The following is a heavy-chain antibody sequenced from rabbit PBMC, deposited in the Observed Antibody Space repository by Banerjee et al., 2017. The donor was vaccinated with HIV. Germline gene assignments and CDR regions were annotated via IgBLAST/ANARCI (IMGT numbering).Heavy chain of an antibody. CDR3: ARGGYAGYWDAFDP. D-gene: IGHD7-1*01. CDR1: GFDFSSNG. J-gene: IGHJ2*01. V-gene: IGHV1S45*01. CDR2: IYGGSSGST. Sequence: QEQLVESGGGLVKPEGSLTLTCKASGFDFSSNGMCWVRQAPGKRPEWIACIYGGSSGSTYYASWANGRFTISKTSSTTVTLQMTSLTAADTATYFCARGGYAGYWDAFDPWGQGALVTVS.